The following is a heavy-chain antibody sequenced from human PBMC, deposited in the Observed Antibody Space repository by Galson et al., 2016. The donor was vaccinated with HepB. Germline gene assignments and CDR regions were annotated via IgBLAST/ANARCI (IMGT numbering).Heavy chain of an antibody. V-gene: IGHV3-23*01. Sequence: SLRLSCAASGFTFSNYAMSWVRQAPGKGLEWVSSISSSGANTKYADSVNGRFTISRDNSRSTLYLQMHSLRAEDTAADYCAKDSIIQLPIQSHYYYDGMDVGGQGTTATVSS. CDR1: GFTFSNYA. D-gene: IGHD2-2*01. CDR2: ISSSGANT. CDR3: AKDSIIQLPIQSHYYYDGMDV. J-gene: IGHJ6*02.